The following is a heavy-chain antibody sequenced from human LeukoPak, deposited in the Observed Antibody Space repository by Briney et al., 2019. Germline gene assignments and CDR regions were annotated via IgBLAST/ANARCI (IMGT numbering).Heavy chain of an antibody. V-gene: IGHV3-74*01. CDR1: GFTFSSYW. J-gene: IGHJ4*02. CDR2: INSDGSST. CDR3: ARGRDGYNLSNLDY. Sequence: GGSLRLSCAASGFTFSSYWMHWVRQAPGKGLVWVSRINSDGSSTSYADSVKGRFTIPRDNAKNSLYLQMNSLRAEDTAVYYCARGRDGYNLSNLDYWGQGTLVTVSS. D-gene: IGHD5-24*01.